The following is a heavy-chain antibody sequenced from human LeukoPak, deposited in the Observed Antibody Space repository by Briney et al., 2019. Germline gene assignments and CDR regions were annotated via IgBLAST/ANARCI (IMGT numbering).Heavy chain of an antibody. J-gene: IGHJ4*02. Sequence: SETLSLTCTVSGGSISSYYWSWIRQPPGKGLEWIGYIYYSGSTNYNPSLKSRVTISVDTSKNQFSLKLSSVTAADTAVYYCARAVAAAGYFDYWGQGTLVTVSS. CDR3: ARAVAAAGYFDY. V-gene: IGHV4-59*01. CDR1: GGSISSYY. D-gene: IGHD6-13*01. CDR2: IYYSGST.